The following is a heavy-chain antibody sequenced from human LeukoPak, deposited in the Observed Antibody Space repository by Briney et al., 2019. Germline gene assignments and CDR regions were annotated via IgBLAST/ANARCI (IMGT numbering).Heavy chain of an antibody. CDR3: ARGGALSPRGQFDY. CDR2: FDPEDGET. Sequence: ASVKVSCKVSGYSLTELPMHWVRQAPGKGLEWMGGFDPEDGETIYAQTLQGRVTMTEDTSTDTAYMELSSLRSEDTAVYYCARGGALSPRGQFDYWGQGTLVTVSS. J-gene: IGHJ4*02. CDR1: GYSLTELP. V-gene: IGHV1-24*01. D-gene: IGHD1-26*01.